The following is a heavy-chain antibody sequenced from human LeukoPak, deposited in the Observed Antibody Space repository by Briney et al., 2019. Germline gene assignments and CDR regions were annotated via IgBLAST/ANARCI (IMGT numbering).Heavy chain of an antibody. CDR3: ARDRHSANYD. J-gene: IGHJ4*02. D-gene: IGHD1-26*01. CDR1: GFTFDDYA. V-gene: IGHV3-9*01. Sequence: GGSLRLSCAASGFTFDDYAMHWVRQAPGKGLEWVSGISWNSGSIGYADSVKGRFTISRDNAKNSLYLQMNSLRGEDTAVYYCARDRHSANYDWGQGTLVTVSS. CDR2: ISWNSGSI.